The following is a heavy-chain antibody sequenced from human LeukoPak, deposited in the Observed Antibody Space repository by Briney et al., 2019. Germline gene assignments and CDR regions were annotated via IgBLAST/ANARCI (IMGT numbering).Heavy chain of an antibody. CDR2: ISAYNGNT. V-gene: IGHV1-18*01. D-gene: IGHD5-24*01. CDR3: AKGGRVEMATEGAFDI. Sequence: GASVKVSCKASGGTFSSYAISWVRQAPGQGLEWMGWISAYNGNTNYAQKLQGRVTMTTDTSTSTAYMELRSLRSDDTAVYYCAKGGRVEMATEGAFDIWGQGTMVTVSS. CDR1: GGTFSSYA. J-gene: IGHJ3*02.